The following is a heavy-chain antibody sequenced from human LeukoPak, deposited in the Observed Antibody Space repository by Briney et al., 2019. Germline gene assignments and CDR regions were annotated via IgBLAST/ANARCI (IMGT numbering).Heavy chain of an antibody. D-gene: IGHD5-18*01. V-gene: IGHV1-18*01. Sequence: ASVKVSCKASGYTFTSYGISWVRQAPGQGLEWMGWISAYNGNTNYAQKLQGRVTMTTDTSTSTAYMELRSLRSDDTAVYYCARVSFGYSYGSYYFGYWGQGTLVTVSS. J-gene: IGHJ4*02. CDR3: ARVSFGYSYGSYYFGY. CDR1: GYTFTSYG. CDR2: ISAYNGNT.